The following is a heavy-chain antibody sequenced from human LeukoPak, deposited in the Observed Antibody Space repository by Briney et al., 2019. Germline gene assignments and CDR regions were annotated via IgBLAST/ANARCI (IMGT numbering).Heavy chain of an antibody. CDR3: ARIRAGGYNYPYFDY. V-gene: IGHV4-59*01. Sequence: PSETLSLTCTVSGGSISSYYWSWIRQPPGKGLEWIGYIYYSGSTNYNPSLKSRVTISVDTSKNQFSLKLSSVTAADTAVYYCARIRAGGYNYPYFDYWGQGTLVTVSS. J-gene: IGHJ4*02. CDR1: GGSISSYY. D-gene: IGHD5-24*01. CDR2: IYYSGST.